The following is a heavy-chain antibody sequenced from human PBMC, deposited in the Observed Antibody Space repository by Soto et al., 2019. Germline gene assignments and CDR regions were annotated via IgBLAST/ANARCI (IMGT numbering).Heavy chain of an antibody. J-gene: IGHJ4*02. CDR3: AHFGLVSVHLYLDY. D-gene: IGHD3-3*01. V-gene: IGHV2-5*02. CDR2: IYWDDDK. CDR1: GFSLSTSGVG. Sequence: QITLKESGPTLVKPTQTLTLTCTFSGFSLSTSGVGVGWIRQPPGKALEWLALIYWDDDKRYSPSLKSSLTITKDTSKNQVVRTMTNMDPVDTATYYCAHFGLVSVHLYLDYGGQGTLVTVSS.